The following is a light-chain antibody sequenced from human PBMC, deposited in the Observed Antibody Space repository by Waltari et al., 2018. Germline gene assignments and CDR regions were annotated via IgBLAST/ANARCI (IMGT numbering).Light chain of an antibody. Sequence: ELTQPPSVSVSPGQTARITCSGDALPTKYIYWYQQKSGQAPVMLIYEDNKRPSGIPERFSGSSSGTLATLTVSGAVVEDEGDYYCYTTDSSSFPLFGGGTRLTVL. J-gene: IGLJ3*02. CDR3: YTTDSSSFPL. V-gene: IGLV3-10*01. CDR2: EDN. CDR1: ALPTKY.